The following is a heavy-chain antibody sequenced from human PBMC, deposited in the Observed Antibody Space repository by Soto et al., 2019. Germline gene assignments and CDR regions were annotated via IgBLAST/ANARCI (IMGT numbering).Heavy chain of an antibody. CDR2: INPNNGDT. CDR1: GYFFTSHY. D-gene: IGHD3-10*01. CDR3: AREVTYGGGSFSLGL. V-gene: IGHV1-2*06. J-gene: IGHJ4*02. Sequence: GASVKVSCKTSGYFFTSHYIHWVRLAPGRGLEWMGRINPNNGDTNSPQKFQGRVTMTSDTSISTAYMEMSGLRSDDTALYYCAREVTYGGGSFSLGLWGQGTLVTVS.